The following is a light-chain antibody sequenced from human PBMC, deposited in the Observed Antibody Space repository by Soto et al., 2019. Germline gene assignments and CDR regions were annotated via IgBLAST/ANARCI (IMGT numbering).Light chain of an antibody. V-gene: IGKV1-33*01. CDR3: QQYDNLLT. CDR1: QDISNH. CDR2: GAF. Sequence: DIQMTQSPSSLSASVGDRVTITCQASQDISNHLNWYQQKPGKAPNLLIYGAFNLETGVPSRFSGGGSGTDFTFTISSLQPVDIATYYCQQYDNLLTFGGGTKVEIK. J-gene: IGKJ4*01.